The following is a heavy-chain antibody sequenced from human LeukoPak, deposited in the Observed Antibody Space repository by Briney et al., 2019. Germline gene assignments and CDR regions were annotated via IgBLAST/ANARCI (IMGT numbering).Heavy chain of an antibody. J-gene: IGHJ4*02. CDR2: IKQDGSEK. V-gene: IGHV3-7*01. CDR3: ARDRVTHDY. D-gene: IGHD2-21*02. Sequence: GGSLRLSCAASGFTFTNYWMSWVRQAPGKGLEWVANIKQDGSEKYYVDSVKGRFTISRDNAKNSLYLQLNSLRAEDTAVYYRARDRVTHDYWGQGTLVTVSS. CDR1: GFTFTNYW.